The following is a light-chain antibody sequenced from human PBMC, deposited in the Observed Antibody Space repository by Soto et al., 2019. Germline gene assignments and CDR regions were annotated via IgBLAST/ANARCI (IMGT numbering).Light chain of an antibody. Sequence: EIVVTQSPSTRSLSPGERATLSCRASQSVSSYLAWYQQKPGQAPRLLIYDASNRATGIPARFSGSGSGTDFTLTISSLEPEDFAVYYCQQRSNWPRTFGQGTKV. V-gene: IGKV3-11*01. CDR2: DAS. CDR1: QSVSSY. CDR3: QQRSNWPRT. J-gene: IGKJ1*01.